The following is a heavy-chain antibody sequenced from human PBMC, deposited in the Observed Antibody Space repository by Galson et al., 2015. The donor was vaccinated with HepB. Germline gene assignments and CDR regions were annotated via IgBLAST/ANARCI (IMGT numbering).Heavy chain of an antibody. Sequence: QSGAEVKKPGESLKISCKGSGYSFTSYWIGWVRQMPGKGLEWMGIIYPGDSDTRYSPSFQGQVTISADKPISTAYLQWSSLKASDTAMYYCARLGLDSSSWSYFDYWGQGTLVTVSS. CDR1: GYSFTSYW. V-gene: IGHV5-51*01. CDR3: ARLGLDSSSWSYFDY. J-gene: IGHJ4*02. D-gene: IGHD6-13*01. CDR2: IYPGDSDT.